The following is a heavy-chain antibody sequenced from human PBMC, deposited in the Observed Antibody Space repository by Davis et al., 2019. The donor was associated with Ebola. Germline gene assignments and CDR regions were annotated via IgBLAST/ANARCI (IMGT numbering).Heavy chain of an antibody. CDR2: ISYDGSNK. D-gene: IGHD5-18*01. Sequence: PGGSLRLSCAASGFTFSSYAMHWVRQAPGKGLEWVAVISYDGSNKYYADSVKGRFTISRDNSKNTLYLQMNSLRAEDTAVYYCARDSQLRYSFDYWGQGALVTVSS. J-gene: IGHJ4*02. CDR1: GFTFSSYA. CDR3: ARDSQLRYSFDY. V-gene: IGHV3-30-3*01.